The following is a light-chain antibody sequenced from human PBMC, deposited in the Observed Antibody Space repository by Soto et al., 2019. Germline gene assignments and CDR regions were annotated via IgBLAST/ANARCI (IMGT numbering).Light chain of an antibody. CDR3: SSYRSDTTYV. Sequence: QSALTQPPSASGSPGQSVAISCTGTSSDVGGYNYVSWYQQHPGKAPKLMIYEVNKRPSGVPDRFSGSKSGNTASLTVSGLQAEDEADYYCSSYRSDTTYVFGTGTKLTVL. CDR2: EVN. J-gene: IGLJ1*01. V-gene: IGLV2-8*01. CDR1: SSDVGGYNY.